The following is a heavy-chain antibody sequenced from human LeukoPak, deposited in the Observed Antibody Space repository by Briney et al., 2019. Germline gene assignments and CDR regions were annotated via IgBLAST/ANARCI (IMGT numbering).Heavy chain of an antibody. J-gene: IGHJ4*02. V-gene: IGHV3-48*03. Sequence: PGGSLRLSCAASGFTFSSYEMNWVRQAPGKGLEWVSYISSSGKNIYFADSVKGRFTISRDNAKNSLFLQMNSLRAEDTAVYYCVRVTYAVPDYWGQGTLVAVSS. CDR1: GFTFSSYE. CDR3: VRVTYAVPDY. CDR2: ISSSGKNI. D-gene: IGHD2/OR15-2a*01.